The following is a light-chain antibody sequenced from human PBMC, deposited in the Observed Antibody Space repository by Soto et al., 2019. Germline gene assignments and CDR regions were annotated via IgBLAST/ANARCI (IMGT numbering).Light chain of an antibody. J-gene: IGLJ1*01. V-gene: IGLV1-40*01. CDR3: SSYAGSNKSV. CDR1: TSNIGAGYD. Sequence: QSVLTQPPSMSGAPGQRVTISCTGSTSNIGAGYDVHWYQRLPGTAPKLVIYGNFNRPSGVPDRFSGSKSGTSASLVISGLQAEDEADYYCSSYAGSNKSVFGTGTKVTVL. CDR2: GNF.